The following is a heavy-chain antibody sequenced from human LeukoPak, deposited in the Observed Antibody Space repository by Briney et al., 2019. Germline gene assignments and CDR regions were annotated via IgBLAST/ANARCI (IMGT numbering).Heavy chain of an antibody. CDR2: INHSGST. Sequence: SETLSLTCAVYGGSFSGYYWSWIRQPPGKGLEWIGEINHSGSTNYNPSLKSRVTISVDTSKNQFSLKLSSVTAADTAVYYCARHVAPDMDYFDYWGPGTLVTVSP. CDR3: ARHVAPDMDYFDY. D-gene: IGHD2-15*01. V-gene: IGHV4-34*01. CDR1: GGSFSGYY. J-gene: IGHJ4*02.